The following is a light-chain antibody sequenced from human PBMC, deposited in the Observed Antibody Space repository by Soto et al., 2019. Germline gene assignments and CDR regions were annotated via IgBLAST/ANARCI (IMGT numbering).Light chain of an antibody. Sequence: DIQMTQSPTSLSASVGDRVTITCRARQDIRNFVAWYQQKPGKAPKLLIYAAFTLQSGVPSRFSGSGSGTDFTLTSNSLQPEDVATYSCQKYSSVPVFGPGTKVEIK. CDR2: AAF. V-gene: IGKV1-27*01. CDR1: QDIRNF. J-gene: IGKJ3*01. CDR3: QKYSSVPV.